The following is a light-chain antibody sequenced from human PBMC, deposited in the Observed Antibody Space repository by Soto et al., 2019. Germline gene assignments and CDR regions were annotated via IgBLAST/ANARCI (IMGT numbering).Light chain of an antibody. CDR1: QDISNY. J-gene: IGKJ3*01. CDR3: QHGDTLPFT. V-gene: IGKV1-33*01. CDR2: DAS. Sequence: DIQMTQSPSSLSASVGDRVTITCQARQDISNYLNWYQQKQGKAPKLLIYDASNLESGVPSRFSGSGSRTHFTYTISSLKPEDIATYYCQHGDTLPFTFGPGTKVDIK.